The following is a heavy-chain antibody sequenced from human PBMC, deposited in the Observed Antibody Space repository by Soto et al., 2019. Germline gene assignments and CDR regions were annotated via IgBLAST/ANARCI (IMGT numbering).Heavy chain of an antibody. CDR3: ARDGITGTFDY. D-gene: IGHD1-20*01. J-gene: IGHJ4*02. V-gene: IGHV3-21*01. CDR1: GLTFSSYS. CDR2: ISSSSSYI. Sequence: GGSLRLSCAASGLTFSSYSMNWVRQAPGKGLEWVSSISSSSSYIYYADSVKGRFTISRDNAKNSLYLQMNSLRAEDTAVYYCARDGITGTFDYWGQGTLVTVSS.